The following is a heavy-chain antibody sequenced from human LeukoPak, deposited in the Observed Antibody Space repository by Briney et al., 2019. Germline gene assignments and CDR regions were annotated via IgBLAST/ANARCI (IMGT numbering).Heavy chain of an antibody. J-gene: IGHJ4*02. CDR1: GFTFSSYG. Sequence: GRSLRLSCAASGFTFSSYGMHWVRQAPGKGLEWVAVISYDGSNEYYADSVKGRFTISRDNSRNTLYLQMNSLRAEDTAVYYCAKFAPAVRIWGLDYWGQGTLVTVSS. V-gene: IGHV3-30*18. CDR3: AKFAPAVRIWGLDY. CDR2: ISYDGSNE. D-gene: IGHD2-2*01.